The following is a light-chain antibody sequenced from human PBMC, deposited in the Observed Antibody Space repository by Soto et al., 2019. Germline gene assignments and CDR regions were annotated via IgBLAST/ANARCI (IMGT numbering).Light chain of an antibody. CDR3: QTWGTGIRV. CDR1: SGHSSYA. J-gene: IGLJ2*01. CDR2: INSDGSH. Sequence: QLVLTQSPSASASLGASVKLTCTLSSGHSSYAIAWHQQQPEKGPRYLMKINSDGSHCKGDGIPDRFSGSSSGAERYLTISSLQSEDEADYYCQTWGTGIRVFGGGTKVTVL. V-gene: IGLV4-69*01.